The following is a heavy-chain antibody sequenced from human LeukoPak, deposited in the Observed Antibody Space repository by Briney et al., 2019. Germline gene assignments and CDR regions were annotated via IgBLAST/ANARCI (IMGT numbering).Heavy chain of an antibody. V-gene: IGHV4-39*07. CDR2: IYYIGTT. Sequence: PLETLSLTCTVSGGSISSSSYYWGWIRQPPGKGLEWIGNIYYIGTTYYNPSLKSRVTISLDTSKSQFSLKLSSVTAADTAVYYCASTPDYYDSSGYYYAPGAFDIWGQGTMVTVSS. CDR3: ASTPDYYDSSGYYYAPGAFDI. J-gene: IGHJ3*02. CDR1: GGSISSSSYY. D-gene: IGHD3-22*01.